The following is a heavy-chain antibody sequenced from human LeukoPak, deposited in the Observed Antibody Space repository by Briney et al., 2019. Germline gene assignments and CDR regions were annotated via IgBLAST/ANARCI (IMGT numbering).Heavy chain of an antibody. J-gene: IGHJ4*02. CDR3: ARGRLVVTALDY. Sequence: PGGSLRLSCAASGFTFSSYTMHWVRQAPGKGLEYVSAITTNGGRTNYANSFKGRFTISRDNSKSTLYLQMGSLRTEDMAVYYCARGRLVVTALDYWGQGTLVTVSS. D-gene: IGHD2-21*02. V-gene: IGHV3-64*01. CDR2: ITTNGGRT. CDR1: GFTFSSYT.